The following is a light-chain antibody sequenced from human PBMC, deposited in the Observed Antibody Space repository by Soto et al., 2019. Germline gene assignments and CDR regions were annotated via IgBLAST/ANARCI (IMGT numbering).Light chain of an antibody. CDR3: QQYYDWPFT. CDR1: QSVGSN. J-gene: IGKJ3*01. Sequence: EIVMTQSPATLSVSPGERATLSCRASQSVGSNLAWYQQKPGQAPRLLIYGASTRATGIPARFSGSGSGTEFTLTISSLQSEDFAGYYCQQYYDWPFTLGPGTKVDIK. CDR2: GAS. V-gene: IGKV3-15*01.